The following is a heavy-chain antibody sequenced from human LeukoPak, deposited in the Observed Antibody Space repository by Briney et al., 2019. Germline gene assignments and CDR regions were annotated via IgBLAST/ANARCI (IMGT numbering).Heavy chain of an antibody. CDR3: ARFYSGPSGWFVLWYFDL. CDR1: GGSVSSYY. J-gene: IGHJ2*01. V-gene: IGHV4-4*09. Sequence: SEILSLTCTVSGGSVSSYYWSWIRQSPGKGLEWIGYIYNSENTKYNSSLESRVTMSIDTSKNRFFLKLSSVTAADTAVYYCARFYSGPSGWFVLWYFDLWGRGTLVTVSS. CDR2: IYNSENT. D-gene: IGHD6-19*01.